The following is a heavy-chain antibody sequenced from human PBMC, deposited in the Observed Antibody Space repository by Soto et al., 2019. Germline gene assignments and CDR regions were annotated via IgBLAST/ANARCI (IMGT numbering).Heavy chain of an antibody. CDR1: GYTFTGYF. V-gene: IGHV1-2*02. CDR2: INPQNGDT. Sequence: ASVKVSCKTSGYTFTGYFMHWVRQAPGQGLEWMGWINPQNGDTNYAQNLQGRVTMTRDTSITTVYMELNNLSPDDTAVYYCGRGRSGQLVVFYWGQGTPVTVSS. CDR3: GRGRSGQLVVFY. J-gene: IGHJ4*02. D-gene: IGHD3-10*01.